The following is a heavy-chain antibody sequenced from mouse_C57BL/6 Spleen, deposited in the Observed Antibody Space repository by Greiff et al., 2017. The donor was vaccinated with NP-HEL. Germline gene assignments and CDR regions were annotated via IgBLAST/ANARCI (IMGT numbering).Heavy chain of an antibody. CDR1: GYTFTSYW. V-gene: IGHV1-52*01. J-gene: IGHJ3*01. Sequence: QVQLQQPGAELVRPGSSVKLSCKASGYTFTSYWMHWVKQRPIQGLEWIGNIDPSDSETHYNQKFKDKATLTVDKSSSTAYMQLSSLTSEDSAVYYCARDIYDGYYPFAYWGQGTLVTVSA. CDR3: ARDIYDGYYPFAY. CDR2: IDPSDSET. D-gene: IGHD2-3*01.